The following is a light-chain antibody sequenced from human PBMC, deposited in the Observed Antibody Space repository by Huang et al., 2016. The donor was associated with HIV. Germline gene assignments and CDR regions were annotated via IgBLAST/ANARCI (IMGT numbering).Light chain of an antibody. CDR2: AAS. CDR1: QGINNI. Sequence: IQLTQSPSSLSASVGDRVTITCRASQGINNILAWYQQQPGKAPNLLIYAASTLQSGVPSRFSGSGSGTDFTLTISSLQPEDFATYYCQQLNSYPRTFGQGTKLEIK. V-gene: IGKV1-9*01. CDR3: QQLNSYPRT. J-gene: IGKJ2*01.